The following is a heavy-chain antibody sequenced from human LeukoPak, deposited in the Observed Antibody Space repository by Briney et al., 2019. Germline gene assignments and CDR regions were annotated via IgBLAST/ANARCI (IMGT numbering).Heavy chain of an antibody. J-gene: IGHJ4*02. V-gene: IGHV3-74*01. D-gene: IGHD2-2*01. CDR1: GFTFSSYW. CDR3: ARVGYCSSTSCFG. CDR2: INSDGSST. Sequence: RPGGSLRLSCAASGFTFSSYWMHWVRHAPGKGLVWVSRINSDGSSTSYADSVKGRFTISRDNAKNTLYLQVNSLRAEDTAVYYCARVGYCSSTSCFGWGQGTLVTVSS.